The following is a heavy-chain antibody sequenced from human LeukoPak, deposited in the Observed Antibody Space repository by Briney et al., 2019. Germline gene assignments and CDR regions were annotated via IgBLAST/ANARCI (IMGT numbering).Heavy chain of an antibody. D-gene: IGHD3-10*01. J-gene: IGHJ6*02. CDR1: GGSFSGYY. Sequence: SETLSLTCAVYGGSFSGYYWSWIRQPPGKGLEWIGEINHSGSTNYNPSLKSRVTISVDTSKNQFSLKQSSVTAADTAVYYCARAGYYGSGSPLQIYYYGMDVWGQGTTVTVSS. CDR2: INHSGST. CDR3: ARAGYYGSGSPLQIYYYGMDV. V-gene: IGHV4-34*01.